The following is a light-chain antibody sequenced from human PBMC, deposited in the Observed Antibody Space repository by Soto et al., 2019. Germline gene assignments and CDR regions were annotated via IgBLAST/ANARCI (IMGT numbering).Light chain of an antibody. J-gene: IGKJ3*01. CDR3: QQYSTYPFT. V-gene: IGKV1-16*02. Sequence: DIQMSQSPSSLSASVGDRVTITCRASQDIRNDLGWFQQRPGKGPKSLIYDASILQSGVPSKFSGSGSGTDFTLTISSLQPEDFATYYCQQYSTYPFTFGPGTKVDIK. CDR1: QDIRND. CDR2: DAS.